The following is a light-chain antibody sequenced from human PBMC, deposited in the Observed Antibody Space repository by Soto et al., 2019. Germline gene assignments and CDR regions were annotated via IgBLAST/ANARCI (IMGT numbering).Light chain of an antibody. CDR2: DVS. CDR3: SSYTSSSTPYV. Sequence: QSVLTQPASVSGSPGQSITISCTGTSSDVGGYNYVSWYQQHPGKAPKLVIYDVSSRPSGVSNRFSGAKSGNTASLTISGLQTEDEADYYCSSYTSSSTPYVFGTGTKVTVL. J-gene: IGLJ1*01. V-gene: IGLV2-14*01. CDR1: SSDVGGYNY.